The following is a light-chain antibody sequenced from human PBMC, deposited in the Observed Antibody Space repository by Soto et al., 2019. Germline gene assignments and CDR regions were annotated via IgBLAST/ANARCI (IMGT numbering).Light chain of an antibody. J-gene: IGLJ1*01. CDR2: EVS. Sequence: QSALTQPASVSGSPGQSITISCTGSYSYVDGYDYVSWYQQHPGKAPKLIIFEVSNRPSGVSYRFSGSKSANTASLTISGLQAEDEADYYCSSYSRSSTYVFGTGTKVTVL. V-gene: IGLV2-14*01. CDR1: YSYVDGYDY. CDR3: SSYSRSSTYV.